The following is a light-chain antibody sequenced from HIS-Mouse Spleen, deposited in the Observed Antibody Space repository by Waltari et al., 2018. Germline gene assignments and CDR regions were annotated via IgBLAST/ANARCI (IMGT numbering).Light chain of an antibody. V-gene: IGLV3-21*02. CDR2: DDG. J-gene: IGLJ3*02. CDR3: QVWDSSSDHWV. Sequence: SYVLTQPPSVSVAPGQTARITCGGNNIGSKSVHWYQQKPGQAPVLVVYDDGGRPSGIPERFSGSNSGNTATLTSSRVEAGDEADYYCQVWDSSSDHWVFGGGTKLTVL. CDR1: NIGSKS.